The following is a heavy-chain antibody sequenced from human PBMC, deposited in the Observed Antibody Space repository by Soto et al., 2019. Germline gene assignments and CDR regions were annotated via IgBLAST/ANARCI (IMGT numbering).Heavy chain of an antibody. CDR1: GGSISSSSYY. CDR2: IYYSGST. J-gene: IGHJ4*03. Sequence: PSETLSLTCTVSGGSISSSSYYWGWIRQPPGKGLEWIGSIYYSGSTYYNPSLKSRVTISVDTSKNQFSLKLSSVTAADTAVYYCARSMVRGVIFRSRYFDYWGQGTTVTVSS. V-gene: IGHV4-39*01. D-gene: IGHD3-10*01. CDR3: ARSMVRGVIFRSRYFDY.